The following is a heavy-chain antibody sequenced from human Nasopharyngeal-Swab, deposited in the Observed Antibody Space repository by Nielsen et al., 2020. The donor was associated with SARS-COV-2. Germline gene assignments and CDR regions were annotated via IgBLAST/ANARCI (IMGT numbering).Heavy chain of an antibody. CDR3: ARDGGIVVVPAATGEPYCYYGMDV. J-gene: IGHJ6*02. V-gene: IGHV1-18*01. CDR2: ISAYNGNT. CDR1: GYTFTSYG. Sequence: ASVKVSCKASGYTFTSYGISWVRQAPGQGLEWMGWISAYNGNTNYAQKLQGRVTMTTDTSTGTAYMELRSLRSDDTAVYYCARDGGIVVVPAATGEPYCYYGMDVWGQGTTVTVSS. D-gene: IGHD2-2*01.